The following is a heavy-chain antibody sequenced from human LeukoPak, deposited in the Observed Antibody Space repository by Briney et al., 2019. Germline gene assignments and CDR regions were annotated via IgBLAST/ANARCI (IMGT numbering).Heavy chain of an antibody. Sequence: SVKVSCKASGGTFSSCAISWVRQAPGQGLEWMGGIIPIFGTANYAQKFQGRVTITADESTSTAYMELSSLRSEDTAVYYCARARYGDYFRRIGYYYYYMDVWGKGTTVTVSS. CDR1: GGTFSSCA. V-gene: IGHV1-69*13. D-gene: IGHD4-17*01. J-gene: IGHJ6*03. CDR2: IIPIFGTA. CDR3: ARARYGDYFRRIGYYYYYMDV.